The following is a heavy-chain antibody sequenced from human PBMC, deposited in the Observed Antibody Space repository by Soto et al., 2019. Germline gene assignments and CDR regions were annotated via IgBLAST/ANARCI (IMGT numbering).Heavy chain of an antibody. CDR2: IYHSGST. Sequence: LSLTCTVSGGSISSGGYYWSWIRQHPGKGLEWIGYIYHSGSTYYNPSLKSRVTISVDTSKNQFSLKLSSVTAADTAVYYCARASGNYYDSSGYYLHDYRGQGTLVTVSS. V-gene: IGHV4-31*03. D-gene: IGHD3-22*01. CDR1: GGSISSGGYY. CDR3: ARASGNYYDSSGYYLHDY. J-gene: IGHJ4*02.